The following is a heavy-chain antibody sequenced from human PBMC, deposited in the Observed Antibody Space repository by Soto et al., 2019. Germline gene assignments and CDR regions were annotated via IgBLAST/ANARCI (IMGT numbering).Heavy chain of an antibody. Sequence: QVQVVQSGAEVKKPGSSVKVSCKASGTTFSSYAISWVRQAPGQGLEWMGGIIPIFGTTNYPQKFQGRLTITADESTSTAYMELSSLTSEDTAVYYCVARRYCSGGSCPDYFDYWVQGTLVTVSS. J-gene: IGHJ4*02. CDR2: IIPIFGTT. CDR3: VARRYCSGGSCPDYFDY. D-gene: IGHD2-15*01. CDR1: GTTFSSYA. V-gene: IGHV1-69*01.